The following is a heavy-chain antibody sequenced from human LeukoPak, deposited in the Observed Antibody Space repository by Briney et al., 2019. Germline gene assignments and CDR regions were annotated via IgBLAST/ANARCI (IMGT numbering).Heavy chain of an antibody. V-gene: IGHV3-74*01. CDR3: ARGGSPPEALGDTFDV. D-gene: IGHD1-26*01. CDR2: VKSDGSST. J-gene: IGHJ3*01. Sequence: AGGSLRLSCAASGFTFSSYWMHWVRQAPGKGLVWVSRVKSDGSSTNYADSVKGRFTVSRDNAKDTLILQMNSLRAEDTAVYYCARGGSPPEALGDTFDVWGQGTMVTVSS. CDR1: GFTFSSYW.